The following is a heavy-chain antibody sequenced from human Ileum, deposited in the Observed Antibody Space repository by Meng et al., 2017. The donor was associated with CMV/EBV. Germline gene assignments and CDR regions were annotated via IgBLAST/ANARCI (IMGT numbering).Heavy chain of an antibody. J-gene: IGHJ4*02. CDR2: IGGGGDST. V-gene: IGHV3-23*01. CDR3: AKERGRQHFDY. CDR1: GFTFSSYW. Sequence: GESLKISCAASGFTFSSYWMHWVRQAPGKGLVWVSDIGGGGDSTYYADSVKGRFTISRDNSKNTLYLQMNSLRGEDTAVYYCAKERGRQHFDYWGQGALVTVSS. D-gene: IGHD6-13*01.